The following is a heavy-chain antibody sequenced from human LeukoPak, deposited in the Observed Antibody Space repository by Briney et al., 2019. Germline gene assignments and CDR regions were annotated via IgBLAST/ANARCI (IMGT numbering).Heavy chain of an antibody. CDR2: IYYSGST. CDR1: GGSISSYY. V-gene: IGHV4-59*01. D-gene: IGHD6-13*01. CDR3: ARDLRSIAADWFDP. J-gene: IGHJ5*02. Sequence: PSETLSLTCTVSGGSISSYYWSWIRQPPGKGLEWIGYIYYSGSTNYNPSLKSRVTISVDTSKNQFSLKLSSVTAADTTVYYCARDLRSIAADWFDPWGQGTLVTVSS.